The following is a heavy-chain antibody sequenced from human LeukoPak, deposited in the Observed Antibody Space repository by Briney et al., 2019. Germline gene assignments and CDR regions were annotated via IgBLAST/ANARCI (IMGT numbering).Heavy chain of an antibody. V-gene: IGHV3-21*01. D-gene: IGHD3-9*01. CDR3: ARNDILTGYYAYKN. Sequence: GGSLRLSCAASGFTFSSYSMNWVRQAPEKGLEWVSSISSRSSYIYYADSVKGRFTISRDNAKNSLYLQMNSLRAEDTAVYYCARNDILTGYYAYKNWGQGTLVTVSS. CDR1: GFTFSSYS. CDR2: ISSRSSYI. J-gene: IGHJ4*02.